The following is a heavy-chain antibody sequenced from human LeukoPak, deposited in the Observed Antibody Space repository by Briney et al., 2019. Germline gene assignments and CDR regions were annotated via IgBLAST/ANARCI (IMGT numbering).Heavy chain of an antibody. V-gene: IGHV4-61*01. Sequence: SETLSLTCTVSGGSVSVGSYYWSWIRQPPGKGLEWIVYVYYSGSTNYNPSLKGRVTISVDTSKKQFSLKLSSATAADTAVYYCARVLDLSKRGLDAFDIWGQGTMVTVSS. CDR3: ARVLDLSKRGLDAFDI. D-gene: IGHD3-16*01. J-gene: IGHJ3*02. CDR1: GGSVSVGSYY. CDR2: VYYSGST.